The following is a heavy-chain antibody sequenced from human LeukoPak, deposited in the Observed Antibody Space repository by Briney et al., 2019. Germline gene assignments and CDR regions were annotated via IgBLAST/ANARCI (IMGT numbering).Heavy chain of an antibody. CDR2: IYYSGRT. CDR3: ASQYTSSPDAANWFDP. V-gene: IGHV4-39*01. CDR1: GGSTCSSSYY. Sequence: PSETLSLTCTVSGGSTCSSSYYWGWIRQPPGKGLEWIGSIYYSGRTYYNPSLKSRVTISVDTSKNQFSLKLSSVTAADTAVFYCASQYTSSPDAANWFDPWGQGTLVTVSS. D-gene: IGHD6-6*01. J-gene: IGHJ5*02.